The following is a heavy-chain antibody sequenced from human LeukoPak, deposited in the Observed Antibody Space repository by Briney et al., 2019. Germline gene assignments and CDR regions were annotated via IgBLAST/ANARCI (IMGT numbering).Heavy chain of an antibody. CDR3: ANPIYGDYPPYYYYGMDV. V-gene: IGHV3-21*04. J-gene: IGHJ6*02. CDR2: ISSSSSYI. Sequence: PGGSLRLSCAASTFIFSTYNMNWVRQAPGKGLEWVSSISSSSSYIYNADSVKGRFTISRDNSKNTLYLQMNSLRAEDTAVYYCANPIYGDYPPYYYYGMDVWGQGTTVTVSS. CDR1: TFIFSTYN. D-gene: IGHD4-17*01.